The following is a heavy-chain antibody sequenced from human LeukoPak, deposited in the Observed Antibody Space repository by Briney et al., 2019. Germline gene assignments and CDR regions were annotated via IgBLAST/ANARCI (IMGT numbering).Heavy chain of an antibody. CDR1: GGSISSGGYY. CDR2: IYHSGST. CDR3: ARVWGSGWVRDYYYGMDV. D-gene: IGHD6-19*01. V-gene: IGHV4-30-2*01. Sequence: PSETLSLTCTVSGGSISSGGYYWSWIRQPPGKGLEWIGYIYHSGSTYYNPSLKSRVTISVDRSKNQFSLKLSSVTAADTAVYYCARVWGSGWVRDYYYGMDVWGQGTTVTVSS. J-gene: IGHJ6*02.